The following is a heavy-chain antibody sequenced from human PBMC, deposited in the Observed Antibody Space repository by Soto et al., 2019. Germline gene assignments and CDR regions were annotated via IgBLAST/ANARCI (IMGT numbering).Heavy chain of an antibody. Sequence: EVQLLESGGGLVQPGGSLRLSCAASGFTFRSYAMRWVRQAPVQGLEWVSAISGSGGSTYYADSVKGRFTISRDNSKNTLYLQMNSLRAEDTAVYYCAGRGSGSCDDYWGQGHLVTVSS. V-gene: IGHV3-23*01. CDR3: AGRGSGSCDDY. CDR2: ISGSGGST. J-gene: IGHJ4*02. CDR1: GFTFRSYA. D-gene: IGHD1-26*01.